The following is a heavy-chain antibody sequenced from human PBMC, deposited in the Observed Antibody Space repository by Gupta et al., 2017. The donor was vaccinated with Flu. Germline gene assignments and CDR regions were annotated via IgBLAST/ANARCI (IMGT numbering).Heavy chain of an antibody. CDR1: GFTFSSSG. CDR2: IWYDGSNK. J-gene: IGHJ4*02. D-gene: IGHD1-26*01. Sequence: QVQLVESGGGVVQPGRSLRLSCAASGFTFSSSGMHWVRQAPGKGLEWVAVIWYDGSNKYYADSVKGRFTISRDNSKNTLYLQMNSLRAEDTAVYYCARDQVPGGSYYAADYWGQGTLVTVSS. V-gene: IGHV3-33*01. CDR3: ARDQVPGGSYYAADY.